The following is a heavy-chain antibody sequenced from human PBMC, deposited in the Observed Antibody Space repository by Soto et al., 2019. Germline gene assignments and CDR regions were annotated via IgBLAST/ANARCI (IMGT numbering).Heavy chain of an antibody. CDR3: ARASAVADPSYYYYGMDV. J-gene: IGHJ6*02. CDR1: GFTFSSYS. Sequence: GGSLRLSCAASGFTFSSYSMNWVRQAPGKGLEWVSSISSSSSYIYYADSVKGRFTISRDNAKNSLYLQMNSLRAEDTAVYYCARASAVADPSYYYYGMDVWGQGTTVTVSS. D-gene: IGHD6-19*01. V-gene: IGHV3-21*01. CDR2: ISSSSSYI.